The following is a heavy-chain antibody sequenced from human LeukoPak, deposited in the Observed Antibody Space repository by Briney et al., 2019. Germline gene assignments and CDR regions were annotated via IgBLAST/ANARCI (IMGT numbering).Heavy chain of an antibody. CDR2: ISGSGGRT. Sequence: SGGSPRLSCVVSGLTFSNYGMSWVRQAPGKGLEWVSGISGSGGRTYYADSVRGRFIISRDNSRNTLNLEMNRLRAEDSAVYYCAKSRSLEYSSSSDFWGQGALVTVSS. D-gene: IGHD6-6*01. CDR1: GLTFSNYG. V-gene: IGHV3-23*01. CDR3: AKSRSLEYSSSSDF. J-gene: IGHJ4*02.